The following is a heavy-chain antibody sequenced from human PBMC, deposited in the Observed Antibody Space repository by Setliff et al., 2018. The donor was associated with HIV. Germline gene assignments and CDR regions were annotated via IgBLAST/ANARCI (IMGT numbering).Heavy chain of an antibody. CDR3: VKDIFAMTYDAFDI. CDR2: ISSSSSTI. Sequence: PGGSLRLSCAASGFTFSSYNMNWVRQAPGKGLEWVSYISSSSSTIYYADSVKGRFTISRDNTKNSLYLQMSSLRTEDTALYYCVKDIFAMTYDAFDIWGQGTMVTVSS. V-gene: IGHV3-48*04. CDR1: GFTFSSYN. J-gene: IGHJ3*02. D-gene: IGHD3-9*01.